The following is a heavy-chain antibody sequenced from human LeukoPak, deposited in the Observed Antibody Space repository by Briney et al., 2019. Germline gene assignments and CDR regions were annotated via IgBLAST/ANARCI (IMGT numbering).Heavy chain of an antibody. CDR2: IYYSGST. Sequence: PSETLSLTCTVSGGSISSSSYYWGWIRQPPGKGLEWIGSIYYSGSTCYNPSLKSRVTISVDTSKNQFSLKLSSVTAADTAVYYCARGWTYYYDSSGYRKGIDYWGQGTLVTVSS. D-gene: IGHD3-22*01. CDR1: GGSISSSSYY. V-gene: IGHV4-39*01. CDR3: ARGWTYYYDSSGYRKGIDY. J-gene: IGHJ4*02.